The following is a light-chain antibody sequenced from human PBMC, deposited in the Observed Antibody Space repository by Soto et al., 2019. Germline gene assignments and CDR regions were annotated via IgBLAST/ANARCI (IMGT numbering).Light chain of an antibody. Sequence: EIVLTQSPGTLSLSPGERATLSCRASQSIGSNYLAWFQQKPGQAPRLLIYGASSRATGIPDRFSGSGSGTDFFLTITRLEPEDFEVYYCQQCAGSPPTFGPGTKVDLK. CDR3: QQCAGSPPT. J-gene: IGKJ3*01. CDR2: GAS. V-gene: IGKV3-20*01. CDR1: QSIGSNY.